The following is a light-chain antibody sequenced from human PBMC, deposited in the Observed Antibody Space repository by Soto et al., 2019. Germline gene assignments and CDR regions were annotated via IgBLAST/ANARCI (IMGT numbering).Light chain of an antibody. Sequence: QSVLTQPASVSGSPGQSITISCTGTSSDVGGYNYVSWYQQHPGKAPKLMIYDVSNRPSGVSNRFSGSKSGNTASLTISGLQTEDEADYYPPSFTRSPTYALGPAPKVT. CDR2: DVS. CDR3: PSFTRSPTYA. V-gene: IGLV2-14*01. CDR1: SSDVGGYNY. J-gene: IGLJ1*01.